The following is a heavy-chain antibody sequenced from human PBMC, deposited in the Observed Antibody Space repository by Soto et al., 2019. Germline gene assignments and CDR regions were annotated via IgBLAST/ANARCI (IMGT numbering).Heavy chain of an antibody. V-gene: IGHV4-30-2*05. J-gene: IGHJ4*02. CDR2: IYYSGST. CDR3: ASLLGYCISTSCPVSN. Sequence: SETLALTCAVSGGSISSGGYSWSWIRQPPGKGLEWIGYIYYSGSTYYNPSLKSRVTISVDTSKNQFSLKLSSVTAADTAVYYCASLLGYCISTSCPVSNWGQGTLVTVSS. CDR1: GGSISSGGYS. D-gene: IGHD2-2*01.